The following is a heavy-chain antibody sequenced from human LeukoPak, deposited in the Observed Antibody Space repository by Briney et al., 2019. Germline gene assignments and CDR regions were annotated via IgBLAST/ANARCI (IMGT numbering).Heavy chain of an antibody. CDR2: IFVIDGGT. CDR1: GFSFSSYS. V-gene: IGHV3-23*01. Sequence: AGGSLRLSCAASGFSFSSYSMTWVRQAPGKGLEWVSAIFVIDGGTFYADSVKGRFTISRDTSKNTLYLQMNSLRAEDTAVYYCAKGRGPAATHPDYWGQGTLVTVSS. J-gene: IGHJ4*02. D-gene: IGHD6-25*01. CDR3: AKGRGPAATHPDY.